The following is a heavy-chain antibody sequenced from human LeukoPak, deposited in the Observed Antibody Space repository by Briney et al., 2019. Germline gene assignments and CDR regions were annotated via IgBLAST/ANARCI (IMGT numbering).Heavy chain of an antibody. Sequence: SETLSLTCTVSGGSISSSSYYWSWIRQPPGKGLEWIGEINHSGSTNYNPSLKSQVTISVDTSKNQFSLKLSSVTAADTAVYYCAIIVGAINYWGQGTLVTVSS. CDR1: GGSISSSSYY. V-gene: IGHV4-39*07. D-gene: IGHD1-26*01. CDR3: AIIVGAINY. CDR2: INHSGST. J-gene: IGHJ4*02.